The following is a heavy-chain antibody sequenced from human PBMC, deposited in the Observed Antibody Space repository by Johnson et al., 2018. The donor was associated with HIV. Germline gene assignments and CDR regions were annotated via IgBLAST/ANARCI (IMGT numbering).Heavy chain of an antibody. V-gene: IGHV3-20*04. D-gene: IGHD3-22*01. CDR1: GFTFGDYA. Sequence: VQLVESGGGVARPGGSLRLSCAASGFTFGDYAMSWVRQVPGKGLEWVSGINWNGGSTGYADSVEGRLTISRDNVKKSLYLHMNSLRAEDTALYYCARVSSNGDSSGLVDVFDIWGQGTTVTVSS. CDR2: INWNGGST. J-gene: IGHJ3*02. CDR3: ARVSSNGDSSGLVDVFDI.